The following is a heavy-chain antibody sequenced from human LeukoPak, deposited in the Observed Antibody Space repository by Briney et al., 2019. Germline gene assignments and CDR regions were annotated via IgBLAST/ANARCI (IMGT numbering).Heavy chain of an antibody. Sequence: SETLSLTCAVYGGSFSGYYWSWIRQPPGKGLEWIGEINHSGSTNYNPSLKSRVTISVDTSKNQFSLKLSSVTAADTAVYYCARGGKYQLLYNYYYYGMDVWGQGTRSPSP. CDR2: INHSGST. CDR1: GGSFSGYY. CDR3: ARGGKYQLLYNYYYYGMDV. D-gene: IGHD2-2*02. V-gene: IGHV4-34*01. J-gene: IGHJ6*02.